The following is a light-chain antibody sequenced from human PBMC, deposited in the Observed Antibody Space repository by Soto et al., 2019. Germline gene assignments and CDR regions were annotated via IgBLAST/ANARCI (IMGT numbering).Light chain of an antibody. CDR3: QTWGTGIRV. CDR1: SGHSSYA. Sequence: QPVLTQSPSASASLGASVKLTCTLSSGHSSYAIACHQQQPEKGPRYLMKLHSDGSHSKGDGIPDRFSGSSSGAERYLTISSLQSEDEADYYCQTWGTGIRVFGGGTKLTVL. CDR2: LHSDGSH. J-gene: IGLJ2*01. V-gene: IGLV4-69*01.